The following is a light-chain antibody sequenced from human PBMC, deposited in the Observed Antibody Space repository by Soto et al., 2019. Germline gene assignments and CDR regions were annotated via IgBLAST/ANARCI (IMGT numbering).Light chain of an antibody. CDR2: GAS. CDR3: QRYGSSPPWT. CDR1: QSVSSSY. V-gene: IGKV3-20*01. Sequence: EIVLTQSPGTLSLSPGERATLSCRASQSVSSSYLAWYQQKPGQAPRLLIYGASGRATRIPDRFSGSGSGTDFTLTISRLEPEDFEVYYCQRYGSSPPWTFGQGTNVDIQ. J-gene: IGKJ1*01.